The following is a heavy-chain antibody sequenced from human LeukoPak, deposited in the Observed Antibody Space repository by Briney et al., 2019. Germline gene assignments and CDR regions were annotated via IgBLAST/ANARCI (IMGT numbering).Heavy chain of an antibody. V-gene: IGHV3-23*01. J-gene: IGHJ4*02. D-gene: IGHD6-6*01. CDR1: GFTFSSYA. Sequence: GGSLRLSCAASGFTFSSYAMSWVRQAPGKGLEWVSAISISGENTYYADSVKGRFTISRDTSRNTLYLQMHNLRAEDAAVYYCARLIRTSSSRFSDYWGQGTLVTVSS. CDR3: ARLIRTSSSRFSDY. CDR2: ISISGENT.